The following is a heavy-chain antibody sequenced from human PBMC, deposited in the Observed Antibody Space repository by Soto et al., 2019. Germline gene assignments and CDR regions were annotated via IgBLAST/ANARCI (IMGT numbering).Heavy chain of an antibody. J-gene: IGHJ6*02. D-gene: IGHD3-16*01. CDR2: ISAYNGNT. V-gene: IGHV1-18*01. Sequence: VSCKASGYTFSSDVISWGRNAPGQGLEWMGWISAYNGNTNYAQKLQGRVTMTTDTSTSTAYMDLGSLTSDDTAVYYCVMVDNYVTPTPKDVWGQGTTVNVSS. CDR1: GYTFSSDV. CDR3: VMVDNYVTPTPKDV.